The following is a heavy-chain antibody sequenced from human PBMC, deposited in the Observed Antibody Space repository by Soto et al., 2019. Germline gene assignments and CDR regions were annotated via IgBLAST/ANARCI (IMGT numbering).Heavy chain of an antibody. Sequence: SEILSLTCTVSGCSISSSSYYWGWIRQPPGKGLEWIGSIYYSGSTYYNPSLKSRVTISVDTSKNQFSLKLSSVTAADTAVYYCARQNIVVPDYWGQGTLVTVSS. CDR3: ARQNIVVPDY. CDR1: GCSISSSSYY. V-gene: IGHV4-39*01. D-gene: IGHD2-15*01. J-gene: IGHJ4*02. CDR2: IYYSGST.